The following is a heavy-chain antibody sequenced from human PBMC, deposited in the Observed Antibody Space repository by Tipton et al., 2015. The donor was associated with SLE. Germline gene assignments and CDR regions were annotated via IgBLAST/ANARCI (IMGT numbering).Heavy chain of an antibody. V-gene: IGHV3-7*03. CDR1: GFTFSSHC. Sequence: GSLRLSCSVSGFTFSSHCMSWFRQAPGKGLEWVASIKQDGSEQHYVDSVRGRFTISRHNAENSVYLQMSSLRAEDTAVYYCTRLPVDTIYRPSDCWGQGTLVTVSS. CDR3: TRLPVDTIYRPSDC. J-gene: IGHJ4*02. D-gene: IGHD5-18*01. CDR2: IKQDGSEQ.